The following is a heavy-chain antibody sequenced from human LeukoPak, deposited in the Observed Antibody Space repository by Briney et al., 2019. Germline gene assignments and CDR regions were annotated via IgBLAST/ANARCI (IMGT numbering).Heavy chain of an antibody. D-gene: IGHD6-13*01. V-gene: IGHV4-34*01. CDR1: GGSFSGYY. CDR3: ARVYSSSWYDY. Sequence: SETLSLTYAVYGGSFSGYYWSWIRQPPGKGLEWIGEINHSGSTNYNPSLKSRVTISVDTSKNQFSLKLSSVTAADTAVYYCARVYSSSWYDYWGQGTLVTVSS. CDR2: INHSGST. J-gene: IGHJ4*02.